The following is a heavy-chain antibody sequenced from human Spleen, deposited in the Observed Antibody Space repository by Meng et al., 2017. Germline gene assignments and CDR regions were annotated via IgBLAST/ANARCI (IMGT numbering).Heavy chain of an antibody. CDR3: ARDRSSRLLWFGELLFDY. CDR1: GFTFRSYT. J-gene: IGHJ4*02. CDR2: ISYDGSNK. Sequence: GESLKISCAASGFTFRSYTVHWVRQAPGKGLEWVALISYDGSNKYYADSVKGRFTISRDNSKNTLYLQMTSLRPGDTAVYYCARDRSSRLLWFGELLFDYWGQGTLVTVSS. V-gene: IGHV3-30*01. D-gene: IGHD3-10*01.